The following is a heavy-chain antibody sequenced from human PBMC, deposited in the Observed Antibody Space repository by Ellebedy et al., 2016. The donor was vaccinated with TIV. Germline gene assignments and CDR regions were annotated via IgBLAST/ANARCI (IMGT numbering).Heavy chain of an antibody. CDR1: GFTFGDFA. CDR3: SRDLNWEAWFDP. V-gene: IGHV3-49*03. CDR2: IGTKPYGETK. Sequence: GESLKISCTASGFTFGDFAVSWFRQAPGKGLEWIGFIGTKPYGETKEYAASVKGRFTLSRDDSKSIAYLQMNSLKSEDTAVYYCSRDLNWEAWFDPWGQGTLVTVSS. J-gene: IGHJ5*02. D-gene: IGHD3/OR15-3a*01.